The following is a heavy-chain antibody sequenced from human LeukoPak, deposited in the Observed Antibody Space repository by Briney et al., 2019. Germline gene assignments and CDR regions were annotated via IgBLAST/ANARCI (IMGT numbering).Heavy chain of an antibody. Sequence: GASVRVSCVASGYRFIAYYMYWVRQAPGQGLEWMGWINPKNGGTTYAQQFQGRVSMTRDTSTGTVYMELSSLRSDDTAVYYCARDFSAGWFFDLWGQGALVIVSA. V-gene: IGHV1-2*02. J-gene: IGHJ4*02. CDR3: ARDFSAGWFFDL. D-gene: IGHD6-19*01. CDR2: INPKNGGT. CDR1: GYRFIAYY.